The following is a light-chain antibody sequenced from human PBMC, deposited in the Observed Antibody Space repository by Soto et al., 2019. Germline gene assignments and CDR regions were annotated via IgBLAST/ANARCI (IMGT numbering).Light chain of an antibody. CDR2: DTS. CDR3: QQRAKWPLT. V-gene: IGKV3-11*01. J-gene: IGKJ4*01. CDR1: QSVNSF. Sequence: EIVLTQSPVKLSLSPGERATLSCRASQSVNSFLAWYQQKPGQAPRLLIYDTSKRATGIPARFSGSGSGTDFTLTISSLEPEDFAIYYCQQRAKWPLTFGGGTKVEIK.